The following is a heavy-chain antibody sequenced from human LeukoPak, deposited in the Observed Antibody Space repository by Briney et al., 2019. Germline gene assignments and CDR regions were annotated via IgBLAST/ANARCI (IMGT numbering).Heavy chain of an antibody. J-gene: IGHJ4*02. Sequence: GGSLRLSCAASGFTVSSNYMSWVRQAPGKGLEWVSVIYSGGSTYYADSVKGRFTISRDNSKNTLYLQMNSLRAGDTAVYYCAREGYGGNSGRDYWGQGTLVTVPS. CDR1: GFTVSSNY. CDR2: IYSGGST. V-gene: IGHV3-53*01. D-gene: IGHD4-23*01. CDR3: AREGYGGNSGRDY.